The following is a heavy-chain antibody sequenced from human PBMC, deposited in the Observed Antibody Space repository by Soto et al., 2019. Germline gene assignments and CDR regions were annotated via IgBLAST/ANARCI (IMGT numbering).Heavy chain of an antibody. J-gene: IGHJ4*02. D-gene: IGHD2-15*01. CDR1: GVTFSSYN. CDR2: ISRSGDRT. Sequence: EVQLVESGEGLVQPGGSLRLSCAASGVTFSSYNIHWIRQAPGKGLEFVSAISRSGDRTYYADSVKGSFTITRDNSKNTVWLQMGSLRAEDMAVYYCARARCSSGQCYYFDYWGRGALVSVSS. V-gene: IGHV3-64*02. CDR3: ARARCSSGQCYYFDY.